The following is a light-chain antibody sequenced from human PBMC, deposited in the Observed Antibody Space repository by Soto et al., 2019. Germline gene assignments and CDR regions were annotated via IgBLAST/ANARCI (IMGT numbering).Light chain of an antibody. CDR2: DAS. V-gene: IGKV3-11*01. CDR1: QSINRH. J-gene: IGKJ4*01. CDR3: QQRSNWPPVT. Sequence: EIVLTHSPATLSLSPGERATLSCRASQSINRHLAWYRQKPEQAPRLLIYDASNRATGIPARFSGSGSGTDFTLTISSLEPEDFGVYCCQQRSNWPPVTFVGGTKVEIK.